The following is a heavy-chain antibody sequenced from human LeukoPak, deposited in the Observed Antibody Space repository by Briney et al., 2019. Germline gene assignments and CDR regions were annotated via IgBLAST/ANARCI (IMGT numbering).Heavy chain of an antibody. V-gene: IGHV4-39*01. D-gene: IGHD3-22*01. CDR3: ARGYYDSSGHFDY. CDR2: IYYSGST. CDR1: GGSISSSRYY. J-gene: IGHJ4*02. Sequence: SETLSLTCTVSGGSISSSRYYWGWIRQPPGKGLEWIGSIYYSGSTYYNPSLKSRATISVDTSKNQSSLRLSSVTAPDTAVYYCARGYYDSSGHFDYWGEGTLVTVSS.